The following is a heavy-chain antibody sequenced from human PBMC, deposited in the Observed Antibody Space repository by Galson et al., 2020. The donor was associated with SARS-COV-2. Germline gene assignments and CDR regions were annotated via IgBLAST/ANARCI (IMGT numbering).Heavy chain of an antibody. CDR2: TYYRSKRNN. V-gene: IGHV6-1*01. Sequence: SETMSLTCAISGDNVSSDRAAWNWIRQSPSRGLEWLGRTYYRSKRNNDYAVSMKGRLIINPDTSENQFSLQLDSVTPEDTALYYCARDPSDWTCFYCWGQGTLVTVSS. J-gene: IGHJ4*02. CDR3: ARDPSDWTCFYC. D-gene: IGHD1-1*01. CDR1: GDNVSSDRAA.